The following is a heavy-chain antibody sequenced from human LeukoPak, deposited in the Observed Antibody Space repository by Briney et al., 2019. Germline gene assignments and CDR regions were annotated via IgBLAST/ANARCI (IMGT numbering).Heavy chain of an antibody. CDR2: VWSDGSNR. CDR1: GFTFNTYG. V-gene: IGHV3-33*06. Sequence: GGSLRLSXAASGFTFNTYGMHWVRQAPGKGLEWIAVVWSDGSNRFYADSVEGRFTITRDNSKNTLYLQMKSLRAEDTAVYYCAKSNTGSQTTVGNWGQGTLVSVSS. J-gene: IGHJ4*02. CDR3: AKSNTGSQTTVGN. D-gene: IGHD1-26*01.